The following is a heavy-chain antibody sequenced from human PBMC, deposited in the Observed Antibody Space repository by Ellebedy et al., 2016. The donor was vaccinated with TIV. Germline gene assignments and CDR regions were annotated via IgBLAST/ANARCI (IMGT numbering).Heavy chain of an antibody. CDR2: IDWDDDT. CDR3: ARIPSMLGRDGYNQWYFDL. Sequence: SGPTLVKPTQTLTLTCTFSGFSLSTSGMCVSWIRQPPGKALEWLGLIDWDDDTYYGTSLKSRLTISKDTPKNQVVLTMTNVDPADTATYYCARIPSMLGRDGYNQWYFDLWGRGTLVTVSS. D-gene: IGHD5-24*01. CDR1: GFSLSTSGMC. V-gene: IGHV2-70*01. J-gene: IGHJ2*01.